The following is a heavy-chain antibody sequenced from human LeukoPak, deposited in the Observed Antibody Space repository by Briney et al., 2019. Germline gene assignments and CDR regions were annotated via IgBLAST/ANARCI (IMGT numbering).Heavy chain of an antibody. CDR3: ARVGMFRGPFDY. CDR2: IYYSGST. Sequence: SETLSLTCTVSGGSISSSSYYWGWIRQPPGKGLEWIGSIYYSGSTYYNPSLKSRVTMSLDTSKNRFSLNLSSVTAADTAVYYCARVGMFRGPFDYWGQGTLVTVSS. D-gene: IGHD3-10*02. V-gene: IGHV4-39*07. CDR1: GGSISSSSYY. J-gene: IGHJ4*02.